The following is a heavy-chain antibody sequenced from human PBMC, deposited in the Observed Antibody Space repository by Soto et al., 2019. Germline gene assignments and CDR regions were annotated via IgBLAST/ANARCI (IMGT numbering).Heavy chain of an antibody. CDR1: GFIFSTFW. CDR2: INSDGSKT. Sequence: EVQLVESGGTLVQPGGSLRLSCAASGFIFSTFWMHWVRQAPGKGLEWVSRINSDGSKTTYADSVKGRFTISRDNAKNTVYLQMNSLRAEDTAVYYCAKVATNSYNWLDPWGQGTLVTVSS. D-gene: IGHD5-12*01. CDR3: AKVATNSYNWLDP. V-gene: IGHV3-74*01. J-gene: IGHJ5*02.